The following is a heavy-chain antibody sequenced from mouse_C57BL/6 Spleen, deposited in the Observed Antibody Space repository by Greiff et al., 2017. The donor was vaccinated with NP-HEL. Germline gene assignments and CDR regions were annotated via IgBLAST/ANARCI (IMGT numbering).Heavy chain of an antibody. J-gene: IGHJ1*03. D-gene: IGHD1-1*01. CDR3: AREGTYYNGSSEYFDV. Sequence: VQLQQSGPELVKPGASVKIPCKASGYTFTDYNMDWVKQSHGKSLEWIGDINPNNGGTIYNQKFKGKATLTVDKSSSTAYMELRSLTSEDTAVYYCAREGTYYNGSSEYFDVWGTGATVTVSS. CDR2: INPNNGGT. CDR1: GYTFTDYN. V-gene: IGHV1-18*01.